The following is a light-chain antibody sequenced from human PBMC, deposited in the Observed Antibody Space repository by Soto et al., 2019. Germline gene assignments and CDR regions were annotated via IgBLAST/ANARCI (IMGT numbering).Light chain of an antibody. J-gene: IGKJ1*01. Sequence: DIQMTQSPSSVSASVGDRLTITCRASRDISNSLAWYQQTPRKAPKLLLRGASSLHRGVPSRFSGGGAGTEFTLTISSLQPEDFATYYCQQTSAFPRTFGQGTKVDVK. CDR2: GAS. CDR3: QQTSAFPRT. CDR1: RDISNS. V-gene: IGKV1-12*01.